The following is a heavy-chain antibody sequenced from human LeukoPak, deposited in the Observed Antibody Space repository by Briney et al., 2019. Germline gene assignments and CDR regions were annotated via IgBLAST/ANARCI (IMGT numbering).Heavy chain of an antibody. Sequence: GESLKISCKGSGYSFASNWIGWGRQMPGKGLEGMGIIYPGDSDTRYSPSFQGQVTISADKSISTAYLQWSRLKASDTAMYYCARRDYGGDPGIWGQGTMVTVSS. V-gene: IGHV5-51*01. CDR1: GYSFASNW. CDR3: ARRDYGGDPGI. J-gene: IGHJ3*02. CDR2: IYPGDSDT. D-gene: IGHD4-23*01.